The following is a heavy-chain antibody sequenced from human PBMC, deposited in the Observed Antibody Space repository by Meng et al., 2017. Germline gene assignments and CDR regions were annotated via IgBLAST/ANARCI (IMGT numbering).Heavy chain of an antibody. D-gene: IGHD2-21*02. V-gene: IGHV2-5*02. J-gene: IGHJ5*02. CDR3: AHRRGDSREGWFNP. CDR2: IYWDDDK. CDR1: GFSLSTSGVG. Sequence: QIPVKESGPTLVTPTHTLMLTCTFSGFSLSTSGVGVGWIRQPPGKALEWLALIYWDDDKRYSPSLKSRLTIIKDTSKNQVVLTMTNMDPVDTATYYCAHRRGDSREGWFNPWGQGTLVTVSS.